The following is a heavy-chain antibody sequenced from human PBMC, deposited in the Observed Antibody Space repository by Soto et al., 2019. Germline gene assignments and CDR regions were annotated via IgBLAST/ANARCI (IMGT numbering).Heavy chain of an antibody. V-gene: IGHV3-21*01. J-gene: IGHJ4*02. CDR2: ISSSSSYI. CDR1: GSTFSSYS. Sequence: GGSLRLSCAASGSTFSSYSMNWVRQAPGKGLEWVSSISSSSSYIYYADSVKGRFTISRDNAKNSLYLQMNSLRAEDTAVYYCARESVYGDYFDYWGQGTLVTVSS. D-gene: IGHD4-17*01. CDR3: ARESVYGDYFDY.